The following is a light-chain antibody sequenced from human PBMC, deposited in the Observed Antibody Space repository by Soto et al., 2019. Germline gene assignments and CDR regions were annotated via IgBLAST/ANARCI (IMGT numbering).Light chain of an antibody. CDR1: QTIRSNY. Sequence: ETVLTQSPGTLSLSPGERATLSCRASQTIRSNYLAWYRQTPGQAPRLLIYGASNRATGIADRFSGSGSGTDFTLIRSRREPEDFAMYYCQQYGSSPWTFGQGTKVEIK. CDR3: QQYGSSPWT. V-gene: IGKV3-20*01. J-gene: IGKJ1*01. CDR2: GAS.